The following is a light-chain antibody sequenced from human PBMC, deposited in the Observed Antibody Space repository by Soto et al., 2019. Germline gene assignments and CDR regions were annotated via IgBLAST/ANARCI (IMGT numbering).Light chain of an antibody. CDR2: ATS. CDR3: QQANSFPLT. Sequence: DIQMTQSPSSLSASIGDSVSITCRASQSIRRNLIWYQQKPGKAPNLLIYATSTLQSGVPSRFSGSGSGTDFTLTISSLQPEDFATYYCQQANSFPLTFGGGTKVDI. J-gene: IGKJ4*01. V-gene: IGKV1-39*01. CDR1: QSIRRN.